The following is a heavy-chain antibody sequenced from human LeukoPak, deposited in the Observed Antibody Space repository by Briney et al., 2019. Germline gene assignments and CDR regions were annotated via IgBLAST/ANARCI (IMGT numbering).Heavy chain of an antibody. CDR3: AKDRRALYSIAAAGTFDY. Sequence: GGSLRLSCAASGFTFSSYGMHWARQAPGKGLEWVAVISYDGSNKYYADSEKGRFTISRDNSKNTLYLQMNSLRAEDTAVYYCAKDRRALYSIAAAGTFDYWGQGTLVTVSS. CDR1: GFTFSSYG. V-gene: IGHV3-30*18. J-gene: IGHJ4*02. CDR2: ISYDGSNK. D-gene: IGHD6-13*01.